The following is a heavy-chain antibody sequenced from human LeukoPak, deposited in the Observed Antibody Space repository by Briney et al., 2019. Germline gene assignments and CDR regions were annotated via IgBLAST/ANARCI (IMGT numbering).Heavy chain of an antibody. D-gene: IGHD2-21*02. CDR1: GFTFATYV. CDR3: AKGSGYYGSDAEYYFDY. CDR2: IVGSGAKT. V-gene: IGHV3-23*01. Sequence: PGGSLRLSCAASGFTFATYVITWVRQAPGKGLEWVADIVGSGAKTFYADCVKGRFTISRDNSKNTLYLQMNSLRAEDSALYFCAKGSGYYGSDAEYYFDYWGQGTLVAVSS. J-gene: IGHJ4*02.